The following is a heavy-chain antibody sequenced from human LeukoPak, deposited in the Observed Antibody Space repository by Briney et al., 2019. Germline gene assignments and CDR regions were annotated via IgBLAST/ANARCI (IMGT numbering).Heavy chain of an antibody. D-gene: IGHD3-10*01. CDR1: GGSISSGGYS. CDR3: ARTEPSHYYGSGSFDY. Sequence: SQTLSLTCAVSGGSISSGGYSWSWIRQPPGEGLEWIGYIYHSGSTYYNPSLKSRVTISVDRSKNQFSLKLSSVTAADTAVYYCARTEPSHYYGSGSFDYWGQGTLVTVSS. CDR2: IYHSGST. J-gene: IGHJ4*02. V-gene: IGHV4-30-2*01.